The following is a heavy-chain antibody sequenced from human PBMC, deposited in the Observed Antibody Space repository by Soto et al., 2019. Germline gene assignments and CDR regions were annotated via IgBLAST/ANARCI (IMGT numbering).Heavy chain of an antibody. V-gene: IGHV2-5*02. CDR2: IYWDDDE. CDR3: ARSVEALPVRGALDF. J-gene: IGHJ4*02. CDR1: GFSLTTSGVG. D-gene: IGHD6-6*01. Sequence: QITLKESGPTLVKPTQTLTLTCTFSGFSLTTSGVGVGWIHQPPGKAPECLALIYWDDDERYSPSLQSRLTITKDTSINRVVLRMTNMGPVDTATYYCARSVEALPVRGALDFWGQGTLVTVSS.